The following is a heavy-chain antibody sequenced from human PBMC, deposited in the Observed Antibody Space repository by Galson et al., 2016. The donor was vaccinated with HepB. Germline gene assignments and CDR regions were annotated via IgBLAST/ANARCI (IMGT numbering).Heavy chain of an antibody. Sequence: SLRLSRADSGFTFSSHAISWVRQAPGKGLEWVSTISRTAGRTYYADSVKGRFTISRDNSKNTLHLQMNSLRAEDTAVYYCAKDSGSSSWYGGYYFDVWGQGTLVTVSS. D-gene: IGHD6-13*01. J-gene: IGHJ4*02. CDR1: GFTFSSHA. V-gene: IGHV3-23*01. CDR3: AKDSGSSSWYGGYYFDV. CDR2: ISRTAGRT.